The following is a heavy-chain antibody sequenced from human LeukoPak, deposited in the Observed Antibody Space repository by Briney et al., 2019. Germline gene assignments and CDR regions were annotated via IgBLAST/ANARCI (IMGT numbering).Heavy chain of an antibody. CDR1: GGSISSSSYY. CDR3: ARDPSNSAFKGMQGGDY. Sequence: SETLSLTCTVSGGSISSSSYYWGWIRQPPGKGLEWIGSIYYSGSTYYNPSLKSRVTISVDTSKNQFSLKLSSVTAADTAVYYCARDPSNSAFKGMQGGDYWGQGTLVTVSS. J-gene: IGHJ4*02. CDR2: IYYSGST. V-gene: IGHV4-39*02. D-gene: IGHD3-16*01.